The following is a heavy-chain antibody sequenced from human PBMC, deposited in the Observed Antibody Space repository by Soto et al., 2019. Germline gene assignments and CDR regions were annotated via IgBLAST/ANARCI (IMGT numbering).Heavy chain of an antibody. V-gene: IGHV3-9*01. CDR1: GFTFDDYA. CDR2: ISWNSGSI. CDR3: AKDNSSSNYYYGMDV. D-gene: IGHD6-6*01. J-gene: IGHJ6*02. Sequence: PGGSLRLSCAASGFTFDDYAMHWVRQAPGKGLEWVSGISWNSGSIGYADSVKGRFTISRDNAKNSLYLQMNSLRAEDTALYYCAKDNSSSNYYYGMDVWGQGTTVTVSS.